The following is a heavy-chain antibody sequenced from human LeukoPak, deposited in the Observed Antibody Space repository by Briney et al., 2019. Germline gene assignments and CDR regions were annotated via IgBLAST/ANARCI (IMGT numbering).Heavy chain of an antibody. V-gene: IGHV4-59*01. Sequence: PSETLSLTCTVSGGSISSYYWSWIRQPPGKGLEWIGYIYYSGSTNYNPSLKSRVTISVDTSTNQFSLKLSSVTAADTAVYYCARGVAVAGFFDYWGQGTLVTVSS. D-gene: IGHD6-19*01. CDR3: ARGVAVAGFFDY. CDR1: GGSISSYY. J-gene: IGHJ4*02. CDR2: IYYSGST.